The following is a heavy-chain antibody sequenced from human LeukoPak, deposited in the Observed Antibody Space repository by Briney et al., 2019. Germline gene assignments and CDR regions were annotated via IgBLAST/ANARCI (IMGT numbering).Heavy chain of an antibody. CDR2: INHIRST. V-gene: IGHV4-34*01. J-gene: IGHJ4*02. CDR1: GGSFSGYY. D-gene: IGHD4-17*01. Sequence: SETLSLTCAVYGGSFSGYYWSWIRQPPGKGLDWIGEINHIRSTNYNPSLKSRVTISVDTSKNQFSLKLSSVAAADTAVYYCARWMTGDYDYWGQGTLVTVSS. CDR3: ARWMTGDYDY.